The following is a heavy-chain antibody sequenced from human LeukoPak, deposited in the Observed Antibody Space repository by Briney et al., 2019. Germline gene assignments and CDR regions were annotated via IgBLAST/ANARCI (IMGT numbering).Heavy chain of an antibody. CDR1: GYTFTSYG. J-gene: IGHJ4*02. Sequence: ASVKVSCKASGYTFTSYGISWVRQAPGQGLEWMGWFSVYNGNTNYAQKLQGRVTMTTDTSTSTAYMELRSLSTDDTAVYYCARDWITTHRVFDYWGQGTLVTVSS. V-gene: IGHV1-18*01. CDR3: ARDWITTHRVFDY. D-gene: IGHD3-16*01. CDR2: FSVYNGNT.